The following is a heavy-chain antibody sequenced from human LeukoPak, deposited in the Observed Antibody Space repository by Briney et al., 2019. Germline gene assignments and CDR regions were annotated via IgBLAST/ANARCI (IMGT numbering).Heavy chain of an antibody. CDR2: ISGSGDRT. J-gene: IGHJ4*02. CDR3: VKDIRAVIASGGFYFDN. V-gene: IGHV3-23*01. CDR1: GFSFSSYA. Sequence: GGSLRLSCAASGFSFSSYAMSWVRQAPGEGLEWVSGISGSGDRTYYADSAKGRFTISRDNSKNTVHLQMDSLRAEDTAVYYCVKDIRAVIASGGFYFDNWGQGTLVTVSS. D-gene: IGHD3-10*01.